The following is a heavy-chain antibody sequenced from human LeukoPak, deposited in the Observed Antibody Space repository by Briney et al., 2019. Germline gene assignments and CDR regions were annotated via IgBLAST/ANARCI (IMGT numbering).Heavy chain of an antibody. J-gene: IGHJ6*03. V-gene: IGHV1-69*05. CDR3: AREAPLNIAAAGTISAYYYYYMDV. CDR2: IIPTFGTA. CDR1: GGTFSSYA. D-gene: IGHD6-13*01. Sequence: SVKVSCKASGGTFSSYAISWVRQAPGQGLEWMGRIIPTFGTANYAQKFQGRVTITTDESTSTAYMELSSLRSEDTAVYYCAREAPLNIAAAGTISAYYYYYMDVWGKGTTVTVSS.